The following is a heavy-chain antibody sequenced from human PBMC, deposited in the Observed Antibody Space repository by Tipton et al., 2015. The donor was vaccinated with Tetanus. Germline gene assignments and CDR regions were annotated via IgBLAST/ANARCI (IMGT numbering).Heavy chain of an antibody. J-gene: IGHJ4*02. Sequence: TLSLTCTVSGDSMTRYYWSWIRQPPGKGLEWISYIFASGSTNYNPALKSRVTISMDTSKNQISLNLTSVTAADTAVYFCARDSYYSSRWSFADYWGQGTLVTVSS. CDR3: ARDSYYSSRWSFADY. D-gene: IGHD3-22*01. V-gene: IGHV4-4*08. CDR1: GDSMTRYY. CDR2: IFASGST.